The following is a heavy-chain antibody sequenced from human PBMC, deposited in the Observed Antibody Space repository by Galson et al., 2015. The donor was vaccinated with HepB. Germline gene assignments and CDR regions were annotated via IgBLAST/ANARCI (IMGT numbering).Heavy chain of an antibody. CDR2: FDPANGAT. D-gene: IGHD3-22*01. CDR1: GDTVSELS. Sequence: SVKVSCKVSGDTVSELSMHWVRQAPGKGLEWMGGFDPANGATIYAQKLQGRVTMTEDTSSETAYMDLNSLRYEDTAVYYCATGSYDSGGYRSRSFDYWGQGTLVTVSS. CDR3: ATGSYDSGGYRSRSFDY. V-gene: IGHV1-24*01. J-gene: IGHJ4*02.